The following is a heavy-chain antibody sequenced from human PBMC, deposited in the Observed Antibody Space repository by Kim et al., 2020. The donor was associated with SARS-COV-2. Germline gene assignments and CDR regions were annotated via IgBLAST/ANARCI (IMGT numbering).Heavy chain of an antibody. CDR3: ARDLKKGYGWYFDL. Sequence: SETLSLTCTVSGGSISGGGYYWSWIRQPAGKGLEWIGRIYTSGITNYNPSLKSRVAISVDTSKKQFSLKLSSVTAADTAVYYCARDLKKGYGWYFDLWGRGTLVTVSS. V-gene: IGHV4-61*02. CDR2: IYTSGIT. CDR1: GGSISGGGYY. D-gene: IGHD4-17*01. J-gene: IGHJ2*01.